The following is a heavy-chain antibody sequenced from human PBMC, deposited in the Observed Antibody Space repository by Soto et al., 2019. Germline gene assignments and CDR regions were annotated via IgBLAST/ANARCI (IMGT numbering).Heavy chain of an antibody. J-gene: IGHJ4*02. CDR1: GGSVSGYY. CDR2: INHSGST. V-gene: IGHV4-34*01. CDR3: VSPLLRFLDWLLLL. D-gene: IGHD3-3*01. Sequence: QVQLQQWGAGLLKPSETLSLTCAVYGGSVSGYYWSWIRQPPGKGLEWIGEINHSGSTNYNPSLKSRVTISVDTSKNQFSLKLSSVTAADTAVYYCVSPLLRFLDWLLLLWGQGTLVTVSS.